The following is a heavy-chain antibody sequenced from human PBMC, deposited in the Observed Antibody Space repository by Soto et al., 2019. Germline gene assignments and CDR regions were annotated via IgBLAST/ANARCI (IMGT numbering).Heavy chain of an antibody. CDR2: INHSGST. CDR1: GESFSGYY. D-gene: IGHD5-12*01. Sequence: QVQLQQWGAGLLKPSETLSLTCAVYGESFSGYYWSWIRQPPGKGLEWIGEINHSGSTNYNPSLKSRVTISVDTSKNQISLKLSSVTAADTAVYYCARRYSGYDFDYWGQGTLVTVSS. V-gene: IGHV4-34*01. J-gene: IGHJ4*02. CDR3: ARRYSGYDFDY.